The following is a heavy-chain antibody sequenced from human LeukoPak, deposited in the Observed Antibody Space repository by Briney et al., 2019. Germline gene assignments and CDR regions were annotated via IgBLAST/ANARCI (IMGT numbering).Heavy chain of an antibody. Sequence: ASVKVSCKASGYTFTDYYMHWVRQAPGQGLEWMGWINPNSGGTNLAQKFQDRVTMTRDTPISTAYMELSRLRSDDTAVYYCARDSEGAVAVAGYYFDYWGQGTLVTVSS. CDR1: GYTFTDYY. CDR3: ARDSEGAVAVAGYYFDY. CDR2: INPNSGGT. D-gene: IGHD6-19*01. J-gene: IGHJ4*02. V-gene: IGHV1-2*02.